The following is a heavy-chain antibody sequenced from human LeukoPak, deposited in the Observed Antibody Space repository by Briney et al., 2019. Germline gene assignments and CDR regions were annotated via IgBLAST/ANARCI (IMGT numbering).Heavy chain of an antibody. V-gene: IGHV1-18*01. CDR2: ISAYNGDT. Sequence: ASVKVSCKASGFTFTNYGVSWVRQAPGQGLEWMGWISAYNGDTHYSQQLQGRITMTTDTSTYTAYMELGSLTSDDTAVYYCAIMVPSNWFDPWGQGTLVTVSS. J-gene: IGHJ5*02. CDR3: AIMVPSNWFDP. CDR1: GFTFTNYG. D-gene: IGHD3-10*01.